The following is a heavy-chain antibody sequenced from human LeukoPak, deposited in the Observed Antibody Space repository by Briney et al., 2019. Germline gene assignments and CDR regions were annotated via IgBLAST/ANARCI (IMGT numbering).Heavy chain of an antibody. CDR2: IIPIFGTA. CDR1: GGAFNNYA. J-gene: IGHJ6*03. V-gene: IGHV1-69*05. CDR3: ARWVTMVRGVTYYMDV. D-gene: IGHD3-10*01. Sequence: ASVKVSCKASGGAFNNYATSWVRQAPGQGLEWMGGIIPIFGTANYAQNFQGRVTITTDESTSTAYMELSSLRSEDTAVYYCARWVTMVRGVTYYMDVWGKGTSVSFSS.